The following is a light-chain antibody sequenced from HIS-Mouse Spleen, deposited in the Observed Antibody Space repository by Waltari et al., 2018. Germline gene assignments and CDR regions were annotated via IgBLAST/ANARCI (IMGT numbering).Light chain of an antibody. Sequence: NFMLTQPHSVSESPGKTVTISCTRSSASLASNYVQWYQQRPGSAPTPVIYEDNQRPSGVPDRFSGSIDSSSNSASLTISGLKTEDEADYYCQSYDSSNVVFGGGTKLTVL. CDR1: SASLASNY. J-gene: IGLJ2*01. CDR3: QSYDSSNVV. CDR2: EDN. V-gene: IGLV6-57*04.